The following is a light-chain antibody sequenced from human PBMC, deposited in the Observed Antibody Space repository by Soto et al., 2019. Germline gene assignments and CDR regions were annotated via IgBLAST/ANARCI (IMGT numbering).Light chain of an antibody. Sequence: IVLTQSPATLSVSPGERVTLSCRASETVGTNLAWYQQRPGQPPRLLIYGSSTRASGISATFSGNRSRTEFPLNISILQSEDSAVYYCQQYNNWGLSFGGGTRVEIK. J-gene: IGKJ4*01. CDR1: ETVGTN. CDR2: GSS. CDR3: QQYNNWGLS. V-gene: IGKV3D-15*01.